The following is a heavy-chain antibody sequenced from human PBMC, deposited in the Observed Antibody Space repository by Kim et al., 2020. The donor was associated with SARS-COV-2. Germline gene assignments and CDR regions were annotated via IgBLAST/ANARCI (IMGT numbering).Heavy chain of an antibody. Sequence: GGSLRLSCAASGFTFSSYGMHWVRQAPGKGLEWVAVISYDGSNKYYADSVKGRFTISRDNSKNTLYLQMNSLRAEDTAVYYCAKDVKYYDFWGGYTHQQHVYYYYYGMDVWGQGTTVTVSS. CDR1: GFTFSSYG. J-gene: IGHJ6*02. V-gene: IGHV3-30*18. D-gene: IGHD3-3*01. CDR3: AKDVKYYDFWGGYTHQQHVYYYYYGMDV. CDR2: ISYDGSNK.